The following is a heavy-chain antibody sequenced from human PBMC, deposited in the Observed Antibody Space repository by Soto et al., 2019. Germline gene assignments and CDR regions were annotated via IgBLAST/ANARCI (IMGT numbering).Heavy chain of an antibody. D-gene: IGHD5-18*01. J-gene: IGHJ3*02. V-gene: IGHV1-18*01. CDR1: GYTFTSYG. Sequence: GASVKVSCKASGYTFTSYGISWVRQAPGQGLEWMGWISAYNGNTNYAQKLQGRVTMTTDTSTSTAYMELRSLRSDDTAVYYCARDSPNVDTAMADAFDIWGQGTMVTVSS. CDR2: ISAYNGNT. CDR3: ARDSPNVDTAMADAFDI.